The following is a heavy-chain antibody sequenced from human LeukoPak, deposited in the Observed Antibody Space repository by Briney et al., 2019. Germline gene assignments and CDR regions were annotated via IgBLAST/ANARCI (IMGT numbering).Heavy chain of an antibody. CDR2: ISGSGRST. CDR1: GITVSNYD. D-gene: IGHD5-24*01. V-gene: IGHV3-23*01. J-gene: IGHJ4*02. Sequence: GGSLRLSCVVSGITVSNYDITWVRQAPGKGLEWVSAISGSGRSTYYADSVKGRFTISRDNSKNTLYLQTNSLRAEDTAVYYCAKDRGVERGAADYWGQGTLVTVSS. CDR3: AKDRGVERGAADY.